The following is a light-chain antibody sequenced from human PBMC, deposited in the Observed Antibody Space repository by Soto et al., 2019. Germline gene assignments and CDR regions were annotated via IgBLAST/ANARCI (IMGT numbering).Light chain of an antibody. CDR2: EVT. Sequence: QSALTQPASVSGSPGQSITISCTGTSCDIGGHHFVSWYQQQSGKAPKLVIYEVTDRPSGVSDRFSGSKSGNTASLTISGLQPEDEADYYCSSYTSSSLYVFGTGTKVTVL. CDR3: SSYTSSSLYV. V-gene: IGLV2-14*01. CDR1: SCDIGGHHF. J-gene: IGLJ1*01.